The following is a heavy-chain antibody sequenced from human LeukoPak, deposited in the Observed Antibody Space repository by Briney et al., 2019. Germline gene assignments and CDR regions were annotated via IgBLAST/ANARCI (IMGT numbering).Heavy chain of an antibody. Sequence: PSETLSLTCAVYGGSFSGYYWSWIRQPPGKGLEWIGEINHSGSTNYNPSLKSRVTISVDTSKNQFSLKLSSVTAADTAVYYCARDFLNRQYSSGWYGDYWGQGTLVTVSS. CDR1: GGSFSGYY. D-gene: IGHD6-19*01. CDR3: ARDFLNRQYSSGWYGDY. J-gene: IGHJ4*02. CDR2: INHSGST. V-gene: IGHV4-34*01.